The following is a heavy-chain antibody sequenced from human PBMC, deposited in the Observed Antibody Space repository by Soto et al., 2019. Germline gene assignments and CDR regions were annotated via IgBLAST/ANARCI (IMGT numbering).Heavy chain of an antibody. CDR2: ISGSGGST. CDR3: AKARAQYYDFWSGYPVDY. D-gene: IGHD3-3*01. V-gene: IGHV3-23*01. J-gene: IGHJ4*02. CDR1: GFTFSSYA. Sequence: EVQLLESGGGLVQPGGSLRLSCAASGFTFSSYAMSWVRQAPGKGLEWVSAISGSGGSTYYADSVKGRFTISRDNSKNPLYLQMNSLRAEDTAVYYCAKARAQYYDFWSGYPVDYWGQGTLVTVSS.